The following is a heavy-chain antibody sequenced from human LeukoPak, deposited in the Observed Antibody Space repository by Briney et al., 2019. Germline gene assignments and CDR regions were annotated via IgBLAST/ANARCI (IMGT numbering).Heavy chain of an antibody. D-gene: IGHD6-19*01. Sequence: GGSLRLSCAASGFAFSSFAMSWVRQAPGKGLEWVSAIRGPATSTYYADSVKGQFTISRDNSKNTLYLEMNSLRAEDTAIYYCAKDFLRWGSGWSGGLDYWGQGTLVTVSS. CDR1: GFAFSSFA. CDR3: AKDFLRWGSGWSGGLDY. J-gene: IGHJ4*02. CDR2: IRGPATST. V-gene: IGHV3-23*01.